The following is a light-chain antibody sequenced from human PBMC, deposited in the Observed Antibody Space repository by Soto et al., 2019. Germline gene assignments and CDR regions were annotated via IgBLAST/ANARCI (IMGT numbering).Light chain of an antibody. CDR3: SSYSTSYFYF. V-gene: IGLV2-14*01. J-gene: IGLJ1*01. CDR1: PSDIGFYDY. CDR2: GVT. Sequence: QSALTQAASVSGSPGTSLTISCTRTPSDIGFYDYVSWYQQYPGKAPKLLIYGVTIRPSGISNRFSGSKSGSTASLTISGLRDENEADYYCSSYSTSYFYFFGSGTKVTVL.